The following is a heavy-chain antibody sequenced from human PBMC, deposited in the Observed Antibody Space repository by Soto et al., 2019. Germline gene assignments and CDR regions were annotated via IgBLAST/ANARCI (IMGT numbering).Heavy chain of an antibody. J-gene: IGHJ4*02. CDR3: ARDLGYYDSSGYFEY. V-gene: IGHV3-11*01. D-gene: IGHD3-22*01. CDR1: GFTFSDYY. CDR2: ISSRGDII. Sequence: GGSLRLCCAASGFTFSDYYMSWIRQAPGKGLEWVSYISSRGDIIYYADSVKGRFTISRDNAKNSLYMQMNSLRAEDTAVYYCARDLGYYDSSGYFEYWGQGTMVTVSS.